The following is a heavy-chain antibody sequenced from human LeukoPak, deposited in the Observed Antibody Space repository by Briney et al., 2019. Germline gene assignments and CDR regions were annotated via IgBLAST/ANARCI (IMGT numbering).Heavy chain of an antibody. CDR2: ISYDGSNK. CDR3: AKEGCCSGGTCYSGCFDY. D-gene: IGHD2-15*01. CDR1: GFTFSIYC. Sequence: PGGSLRLSCAASGFTFSIYCLHWVRQAPDKGLEWVAFISYDGSNKYYADSVKGRFTISRDNSKNTLYLQMNSLIAEDTAVYYCAKEGCCSGGTCYSGCFDYWGQGTLVTVSS. J-gene: IGHJ4*02. V-gene: IGHV3-30*19.